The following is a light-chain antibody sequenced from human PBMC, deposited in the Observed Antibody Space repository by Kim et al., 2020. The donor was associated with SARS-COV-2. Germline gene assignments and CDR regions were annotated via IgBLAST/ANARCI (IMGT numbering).Light chain of an antibody. CDR2: GAS. Sequence: EIVMTQSPATLSVSPGERATLSCRASQSVSSNVAWYQQKPGQAPRLLIYGASTRATGIPARFSGSGSGTEFTLTISSLQSEDFAVYYCQQYNNWPPLTFGGGTKLEI. CDR3: QQYNNWPPLT. J-gene: IGKJ4*01. CDR1: QSVSSN. V-gene: IGKV3-15*01.